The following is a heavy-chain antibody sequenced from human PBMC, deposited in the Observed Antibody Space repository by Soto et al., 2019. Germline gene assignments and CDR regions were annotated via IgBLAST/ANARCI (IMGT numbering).Heavy chain of an antibody. CDR1: GGSFSGYY. CDR3: ASPGIAVAGPESIAFDS. J-gene: IGHJ3*02. D-gene: IGHD6-19*01. CDR2: INHSGST. V-gene: IGHV4-34*01. Sequence: SETLSLTCAVYGGSFSGYYWSWIRQPPGKGLEWIGEINHSGSTNYNPSLKSRVTISVDMSKNQFSLKLRSVTAADTAVYYCASPGIAVAGPESIAFDSWGQGTMVTVSS.